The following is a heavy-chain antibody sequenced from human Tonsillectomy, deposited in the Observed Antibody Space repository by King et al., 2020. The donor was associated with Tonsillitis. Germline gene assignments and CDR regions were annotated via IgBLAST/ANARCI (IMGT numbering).Heavy chain of an antibody. CDR2: IYSAGTT. CDR1: GFSVSYNY. V-gene: IGHV3-53*02. D-gene: IGHD2-15*01. CDR3: ASHYCSGGSCYIDS. Sequence: EVQLEETGGGLIQPGGSLRLSCVVSGFSVSYNYMSWVRQAPGKGLEWGSLIYSAGTTSYADSVKGRFTLSQDNSKNTLYLQMNTLRADDTAMYYCASHYCSGGSCYIDSWGQGALVTVSS. J-gene: IGHJ4*02.